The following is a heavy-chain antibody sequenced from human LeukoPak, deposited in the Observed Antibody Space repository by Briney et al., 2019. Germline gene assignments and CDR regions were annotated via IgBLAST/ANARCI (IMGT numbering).Heavy chain of an antibody. D-gene: IGHD2-21*02. J-gene: IGHJ6*02. V-gene: IGHV3-33*01. CDR3: ARDLPILTYCGGDCYPYYYYGMDV. Sequence: GGSLRLSCAASGFTFSNYGMHWVGQAPGKGLEWVAVIWYDGSNTYYADSVKGRFTISRDNSKNTLYLQMNSLRAEDTAVYYCARDLPILTYCGGDCYPYYYYGMDVWGQGTTVTVSS. CDR2: IWYDGSNT. CDR1: GFTFSNYG.